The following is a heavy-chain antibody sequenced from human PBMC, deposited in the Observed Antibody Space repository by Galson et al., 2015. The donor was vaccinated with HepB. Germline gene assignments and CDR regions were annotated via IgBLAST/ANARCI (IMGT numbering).Heavy chain of an antibody. CDR3: VQGATIFGVVGELFDH. V-gene: IGHV3-30-3*01. CDR2: ISYDGTNK. Sequence: SLRLSCAASGFIFSSYVMHWVRQAPGKGLEWVAIISYDGTNKYYADPVKGRFTISRDNSKNTLYLQMNSLRTEDTAVYYCVQGATIFGVVGELFDHWGQGTLVTVSS. D-gene: IGHD3-3*01. CDR1: GFIFSSYV. J-gene: IGHJ4*02.